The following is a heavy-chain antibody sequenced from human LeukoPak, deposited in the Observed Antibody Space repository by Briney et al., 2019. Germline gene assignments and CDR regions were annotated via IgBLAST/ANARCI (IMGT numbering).Heavy chain of an antibody. J-gene: IGHJ4*02. Sequence: GASVKVSCKVSGYTLTELSMHWVRQAPGKGLEWMGGFDPEDGETIYAQKLQGRVTMTTDTSTSTAYMELRSLRSDDTAVYYCARDLGASDDYDDYWGQGTLVAVSS. CDR2: FDPEDGET. V-gene: IGHV1-24*01. D-gene: IGHD4-17*01. CDR1: GYTLTELS. CDR3: ARDLGASDDYDDY.